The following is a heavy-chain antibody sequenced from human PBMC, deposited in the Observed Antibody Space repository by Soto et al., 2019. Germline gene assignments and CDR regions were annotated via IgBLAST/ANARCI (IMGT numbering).Heavy chain of an antibody. CDR3: AKDRGIADPQYYGLDV. Sequence: GGSLRLSCAASGFAFGTYGMHWVRQAPGKELEWVAVTSYDGSKKYYADSVKGRFTISRDNSNNTVYLQMNSLRLEDTAIYYCAKDRGIADPQYYGLDVWGQGTKVTVYS. V-gene: IGHV3-30*18. J-gene: IGHJ6*02. CDR2: TSYDGSKK. D-gene: IGHD3-10*01. CDR1: GFAFGTYG.